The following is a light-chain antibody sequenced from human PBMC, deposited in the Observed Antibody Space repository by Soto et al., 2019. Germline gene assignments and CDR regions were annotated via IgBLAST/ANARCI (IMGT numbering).Light chain of an antibody. CDR2: GAS. Sequence: EIVMTQSPATLSVSPGERASLSYRASQSVGSNLAWYQQTAGQAPRLLIYGASTRATGIPARFSGSGSGTEFTLTISSLQSEDLAVYSCQQYTNWPYTFGQGTKLEIK. V-gene: IGKV3-15*01. J-gene: IGKJ2*01. CDR3: QQYTNWPYT. CDR1: QSVGSN.